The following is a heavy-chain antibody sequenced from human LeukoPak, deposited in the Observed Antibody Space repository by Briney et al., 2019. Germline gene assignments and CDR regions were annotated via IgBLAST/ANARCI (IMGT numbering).Heavy chain of an antibody. CDR2: IYYRGNT. CDR3: ARPTTGPATQGYDS. CDR1: GGSIRSSPYY. V-gene: IGHV4-39*01. Sequence: PAETLSLTCTVSGGSIRSSPYYWAWIRQPPGRGLEWIGSIYYRGNTYHNPSLKSRVTISVDTSKNQFSLSVISVTAADMAVYFCARPTTGPATQGYDSWGQGILVTVAS. J-gene: IGHJ4*02. D-gene: IGHD1-1*01.